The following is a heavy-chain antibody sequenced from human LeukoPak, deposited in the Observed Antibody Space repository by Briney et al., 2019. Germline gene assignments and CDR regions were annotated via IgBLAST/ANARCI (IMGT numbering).Heavy chain of an antibody. Sequence: PGGSLRLSCAASGFTFSSYWMSWVRQAPGKGLEWVANIKQDGSEKYYVDSVKGRFTISRDNAKNSLYLQMNSLRAEDTAVYYCAKDDILTGYYTFDYWGQGTLVTVSS. J-gene: IGHJ4*02. D-gene: IGHD3-9*01. CDR1: GFTFSSYW. V-gene: IGHV3-7*01. CDR3: AKDDILTGYYTFDY. CDR2: IKQDGSEK.